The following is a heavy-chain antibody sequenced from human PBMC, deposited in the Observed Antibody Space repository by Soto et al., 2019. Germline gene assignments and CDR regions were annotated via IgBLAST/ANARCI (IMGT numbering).Heavy chain of an antibody. D-gene: IGHD3-10*01. CDR3: SRIHLGSNKFFDL. J-gene: IGHJ2*01. CDR1: GFTFSDHY. CDR2: IRNKANSYST. V-gene: IGHV3-72*01. Sequence: QLEESGGGLVQPGGSLRLSCAASGFTFSDHYMDWVRQAPGKGLEWIARIRNKANSYSTEYAASVKGRFTASSDDSKNLLFLQMNSLRTEDTAMYYCSRIHLGSNKFFDLWGRGTLVTVSS.